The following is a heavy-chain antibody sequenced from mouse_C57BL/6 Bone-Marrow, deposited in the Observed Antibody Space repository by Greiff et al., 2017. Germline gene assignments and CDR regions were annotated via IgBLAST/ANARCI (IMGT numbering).Heavy chain of an antibody. V-gene: IGHV14-4*01. Sequence: VQLQQSGAELVRPGASVKLSCTASGFNIKDDYMHWVKQRPEQGLEWIGWIDPENGDTEYASKFQGKAPITADTSSNTAYLQLSSLTSEDTAVYYCTTYYSNYWYFDVWGTGTTVTVSS. CDR2: IDPENGDT. CDR1: GFNIKDDY. J-gene: IGHJ1*03. D-gene: IGHD2-5*01. CDR3: TTYYSNYWYFDV.